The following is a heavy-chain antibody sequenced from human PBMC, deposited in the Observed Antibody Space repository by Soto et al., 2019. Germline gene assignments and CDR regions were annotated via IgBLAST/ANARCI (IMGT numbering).Heavy chain of an antibody. J-gene: IGHJ4*02. CDR3: ATAGTGTFTY. Sequence: EVQLVESGGGLVQPGGSLRLSCAASGFTFSGSWMHWVRQAPGKGLVWVSRISSDGSSTTYADSVKGRFTISRDNAKNMLYLQMISLRAEDTAVYYCATAGTGTFTYWGQGTLATVSS. D-gene: IGHD1-1*01. CDR2: ISSDGSST. V-gene: IGHV3-74*03. CDR1: GFTFSGSW.